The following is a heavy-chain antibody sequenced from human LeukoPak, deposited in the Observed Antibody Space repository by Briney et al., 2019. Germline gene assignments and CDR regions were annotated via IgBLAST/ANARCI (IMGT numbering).Heavy chain of an antibody. CDR1: GGSFSGYY. CDR3: ARGLPNYDILTGYPRYYYYGMDV. Sequence: SETLSLTCAVYGGSFSGYYWSWIRQPLGKGLEWIGEINHSGSTNYNPSLKSRVTISVDTSKNQFSLKLSSVTAADTAVYYCARGLPNYDILTGYPRYYYYGMDVWGQGTTVTVSS. CDR2: INHSGST. D-gene: IGHD3-9*01. J-gene: IGHJ6*02. V-gene: IGHV4-34*01.